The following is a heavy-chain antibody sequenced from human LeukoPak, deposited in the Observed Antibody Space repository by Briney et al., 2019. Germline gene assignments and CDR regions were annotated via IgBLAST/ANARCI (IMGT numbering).Heavy chain of an antibody. Sequence: SETLSLTCTVSGGSISSHYWSWIRQPPGKGLEWIGYIYYSGSTNYNPSLKSRVTISVDTSKNQFSLKLSSVTAADTAVYYCAINTVTTNYFDYWGQGTLVTVSS. CDR1: GGSISSHY. CDR3: AINTVTTNYFDY. D-gene: IGHD4-17*01. J-gene: IGHJ4*02. V-gene: IGHV4-59*08. CDR2: IYYSGST.